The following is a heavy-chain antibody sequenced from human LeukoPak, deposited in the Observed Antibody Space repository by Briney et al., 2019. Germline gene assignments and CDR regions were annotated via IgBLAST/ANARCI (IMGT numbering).Heavy chain of an antibody. CDR2: ISAYNGNT. J-gene: IGHJ4*02. CDR1: GYTFTSYG. CDR3: ARSHHCSSTSCYPYYFDY. V-gene: IGHV1-18*01. Sequence: GASVKVSCKASGYTFTSYGISWVRQAPGQGLEWMGWISAYNGNTNYAQKLQGRVTMTTDTSTSTAYMELRSLRSDDTAVYYCARSHHCSSTSCYPYYFDYWGQGTLVTVSS. D-gene: IGHD2-2*01.